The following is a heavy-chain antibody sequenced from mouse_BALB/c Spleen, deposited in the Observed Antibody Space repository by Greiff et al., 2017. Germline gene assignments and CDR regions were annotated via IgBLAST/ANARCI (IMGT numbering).Heavy chain of an antibody. V-gene: IGHV2-9*02. CDR2: IWAGGST. D-gene: IGHD1-1*01. CDR3: ARGPLRFYAMDY. CDR1: GFSLTSYG. Sequence: VKVVESGPGLVAPSQSLSITCTVSGFSLTSYGVHWVRQPPGKGLEWLGVIWAGGSTNYNSALMSRLSISKDNSKSQVFLKMNSLQTDDTAMYYCARGPLRFYAMDYWGQGTSVTVSS. J-gene: IGHJ4*01.